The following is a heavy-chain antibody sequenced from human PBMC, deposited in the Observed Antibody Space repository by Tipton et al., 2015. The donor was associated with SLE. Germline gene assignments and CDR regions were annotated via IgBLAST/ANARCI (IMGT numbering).Heavy chain of an antibody. D-gene: IGHD6-19*01. J-gene: IGHJ4*02. CDR1: GGSLNSYY. V-gene: IGHV4-59*01. CDR3: TRDRGGTGWPEYYFDY. CDR2: IFYAGST. Sequence: TLSLTCTVSGGSLNSYYWNWIRLPPGKGLEWIGYIFYAGSTNYNPSLRSRVTISVETSKNQFSLKLSSVTAADTAVYYCTRDRGGTGWPEYYFDYWGQGTLVTVSS.